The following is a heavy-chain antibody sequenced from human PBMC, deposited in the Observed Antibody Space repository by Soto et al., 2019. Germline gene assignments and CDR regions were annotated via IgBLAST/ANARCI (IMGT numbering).Heavy chain of an antibody. V-gene: IGHV3-30-3*01. Sequence: GGSLRLSCAASGFTFSSYAMHWVRQAPGKGLEWVAVISYDGSNKYYADSVKGRFTISRDNSKNTLYLQMNSLRAEDTAVYYSGRVGGRGRPRRRVVAVGGKGTTATV. CDR2: ISYDGSNK. CDR1: GFTFSSYA. CDR3: GRVGGRGRPRRRVVAV. J-gene: IGHJ6*03. D-gene: IGHD3-16*01.